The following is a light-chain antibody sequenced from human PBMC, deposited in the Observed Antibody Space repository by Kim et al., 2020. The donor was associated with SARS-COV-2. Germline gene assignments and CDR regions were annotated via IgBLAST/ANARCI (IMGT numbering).Light chain of an antibody. CDR2: AND. V-gene: IGLV1-44*01. CDR3: ATWDDSLNAWV. CDR1: NCNIGANT. J-gene: IGLJ3*02. Sequence: QSVLTQPPSASGTPGQWVTISCSGTNCNIGANTGNSYQQFHATDAPLLINANDSRPPAVLNHFSVSPSGTSASLPIICLQSEEEADYYCATWDDSLNAWVFGGGTKLTVL.